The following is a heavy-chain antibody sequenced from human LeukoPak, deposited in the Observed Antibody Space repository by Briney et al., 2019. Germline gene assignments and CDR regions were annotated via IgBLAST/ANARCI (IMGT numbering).Heavy chain of an antibody. V-gene: IGHV2-5*02. D-gene: IGHD5-18*01. Sequence: SGPTLVKAAQTLTLTCTFSGFSLRTRGVGLGWVRQPPGKALEWLALIFWDDDKYYSPSLKNRLTFTKGTSRNQVVLTMTNVDPVDTATYYCAHTGYSYGLDFWGQGTLVTVSS. CDR1: GFSLRTRGVG. CDR2: IFWDDDK. J-gene: IGHJ4*02. CDR3: AHTGYSYGLDF.